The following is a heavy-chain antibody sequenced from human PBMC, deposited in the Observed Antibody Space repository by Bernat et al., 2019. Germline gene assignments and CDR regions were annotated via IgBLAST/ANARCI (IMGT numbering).Heavy chain of an antibody. CDR1: GYTFTGYY. Sequence: QVQLVQSGAEVKKPGASVKVSCKASGYTFTGYYMHWVRQAPGQGLEWMGWINPNSGGTNYAQKFQGWVTMTRDTSISTAYMELSRLRSDDTAVYYCARSSSGGWGRLSYWYFDLWGRGTLVTVSS. CDR2: INPNSGGT. J-gene: IGHJ2*01. D-gene: IGHD3-10*01. CDR3: ARSSSGGWGRLSYWYFDL. V-gene: IGHV1-2*04.